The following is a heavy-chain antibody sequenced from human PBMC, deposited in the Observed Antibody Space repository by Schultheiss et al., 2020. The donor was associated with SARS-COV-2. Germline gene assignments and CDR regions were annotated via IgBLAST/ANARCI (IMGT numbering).Heavy chain of an antibody. CDR3: ARGYCSSTSCSANPTLYYYYYGMDV. CDR1: GFTFSSYA. Sequence: GGSLRLSCAASGFTFSSYAMSWVRQAPGKGLEWVAVISYDGSNKYYADSVKGRFTISRENAKNSLYLQMNSLRAGDTAVYYCARGYCSSTSCSANPTLYYYYYGMDVWGQGTTVTVSS. CDR2: ISYDGSNK. V-gene: IGHV3-30*03. J-gene: IGHJ6*02. D-gene: IGHD2-2*01.